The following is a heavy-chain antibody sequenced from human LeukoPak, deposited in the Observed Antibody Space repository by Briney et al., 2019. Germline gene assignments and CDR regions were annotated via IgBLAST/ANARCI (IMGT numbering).Heavy chain of an antibody. Sequence: PGGSLRLSCAASGFTFSSYWMSWVRQAPGKGLEWVANIKQDGSEKYYVDSEKGRFTISRDNAKNSLYLQMNSLRAEDTAVYYCARDVSSSWPGYFDYWGQGTLVTVSS. J-gene: IGHJ4*02. V-gene: IGHV3-7*01. CDR2: IKQDGSEK. D-gene: IGHD6-13*01. CDR3: ARDVSSSWPGYFDY. CDR1: GFTFSSYW.